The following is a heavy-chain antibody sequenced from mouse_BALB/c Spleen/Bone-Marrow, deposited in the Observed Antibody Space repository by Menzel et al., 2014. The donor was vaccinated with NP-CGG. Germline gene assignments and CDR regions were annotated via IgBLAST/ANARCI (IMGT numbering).Heavy chain of an antibody. CDR3: ARDYGSSYYAMDY. J-gene: IGHJ4*01. V-gene: IGHV2-9*02. CDR1: GFSLTSYG. CDR2: IWAGGST. D-gene: IGHD1-1*01. Sequence: QVQLKESGPGLVSPSQRLSITCTVSGFSLTSYGVHWVRQPPGKGLEWLGVIWAGGSTNYNSALMSRLGISKDNSKSQVFLKMNSLQTDDTAMYYCARDYGSSYYAMDYWGQGTSVTVSS.